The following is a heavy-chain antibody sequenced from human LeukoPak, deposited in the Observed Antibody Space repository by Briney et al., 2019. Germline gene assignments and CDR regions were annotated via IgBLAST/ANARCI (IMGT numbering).Heavy chain of an antibody. D-gene: IGHD3-3*01. CDR3: AKDQSLGFWSGSNWYDP. CDR2: IRYDGSNK. Sequence: GGSLRLSCAASGFTFSSYGMHWVRQAPGKGLEWVAFIRYDGSNKYYADSVKGRFTISRDNSKNTLYLQMNSLRAEDTAVYYCAKDQSLGFWSGSNWYDPWGQGTLVTVSS. CDR1: GFTFSSYG. J-gene: IGHJ5*02. V-gene: IGHV3-30*02.